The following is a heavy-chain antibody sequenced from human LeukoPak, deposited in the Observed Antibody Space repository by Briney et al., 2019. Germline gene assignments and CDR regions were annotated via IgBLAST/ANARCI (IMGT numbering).Heavy chain of an antibody. CDR3: GRGPIELWLHNGIDV. D-gene: IGHD5-18*01. Sequence: GALRLSCSTSGFTFGDHAMSWVRQAPGKGLEWVGFIRSRAYRGTTEYAASVRDRFTISRDDSKSIAYLQMNSLKIDDTAVYFCGRGPIELWLHNGIDVWGQGTTVTVSS. CDR2: IRSRAYRGTT. J-gene: IGHJ6*02. CDR1: GFTFGDHA. V-gene: IGHV3-49*04.